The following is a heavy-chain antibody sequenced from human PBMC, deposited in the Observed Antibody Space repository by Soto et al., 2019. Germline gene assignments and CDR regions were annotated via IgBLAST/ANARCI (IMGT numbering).Heavy chain of an antibody. V-gene: IGHV3-30-3*01. J-gene: IGHJ6*02. Sequence: PGGSLRLSCAASGFTFSSYAMHWVRQAPGKGLEWVAVISYDGSNKYYADSVKGRFTISRDNSKNTLYLQMNSLRAEDTAVYYCASFGARTGTSLDRYYYGMDVWGQGTTVTVSS. CDR2: ISYDGSNK. CDR3: ASFGARTGTSLDRYYYGMDV. D-gene: IGHD1-7*01. CDR1: GFTFSSYA.